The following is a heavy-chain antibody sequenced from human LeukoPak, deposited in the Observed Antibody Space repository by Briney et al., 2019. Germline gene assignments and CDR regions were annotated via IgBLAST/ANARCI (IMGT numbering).Heavy chain of an antibody. CDR1: GFTVSSNY. Sequence: GGSLRLSCAASGFTVSSNYMSWVRQAPGKGLEWVSVIYSGGSTYYADSVKGRFTISRDNSKNTLYLQMNSLRAEDTAVYYCAKAPSHIVVVTAIRSYFDYWGQGTLVTVSS. CDR3: AKAPSHIVVVTAIRSYFDY. CDR2: IYSGGST. D-gene: IGHD2-21*02. V-gene: IGHV3-66*01. J-gene: IGHJ4*02.